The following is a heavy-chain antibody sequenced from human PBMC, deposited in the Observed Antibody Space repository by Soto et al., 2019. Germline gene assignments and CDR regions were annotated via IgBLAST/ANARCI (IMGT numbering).Heavy chain of an antibody. V-gene: IGHV4-38-2*01. J-gene: IGHJ6*02. CDR1: GYSISSGYY. CDR2: IYQSGST. CDR3: ARVPRLRFLEWSLNYYYYGMDV. D-gene: IGHD3-3*01. Sequence: SETLSLTCAVSGYSISSGYYWGWIRQPPGKGLEWIGSIYQSGSTYYNPSLKSRVTISVDTSKNQFSLKLSSVTAADTAVYYCARVPRLRFLEWSLNYYYYGMDVWGQGTTVTVSS.